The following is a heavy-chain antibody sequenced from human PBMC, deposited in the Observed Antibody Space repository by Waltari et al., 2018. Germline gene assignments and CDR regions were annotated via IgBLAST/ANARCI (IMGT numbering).Heavy chain of an antibody. CDR1: GSAFKNNW. CDR2: IDPGGRTI. D-gene: IGHD2-8*02. CDR3: ARDLVGKDDF. Sequence: EVQLVESGGGLVQPGGSLSLSCEASGSAFKNNWMHWVRQAPGKGHVWVARIDPGGRTINHADSVRGRFTISRDDAKDTLYLQMDSLRPEDTAVYHCARDLVGKDDFWGQGTLVIVSS. V-gene: IGHV3-74*01. J-gene: IGHJ4*02.